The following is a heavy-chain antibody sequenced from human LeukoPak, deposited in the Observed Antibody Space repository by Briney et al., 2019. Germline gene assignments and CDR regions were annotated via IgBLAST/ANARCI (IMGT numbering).Heavy chain of an antibody. Sequence: PGGSLRLSCAASGFTFSSYAMSWVRQAPGKGLEWVSAISGSGDSTYYADSVKGRFTISRDNSKKTLYLQLNSLRAEDTAVYYCAKGDTTWELPHDYWGQGTLVTVSS. CDR1: GFTFSSYA. CDR3: AKGDTTWELPHDY. CDR2: ISGSGDST. J-gene: IGHJ4*02. V-gene: IGHV3-23*01. D-gene: IGHD1-26*01.